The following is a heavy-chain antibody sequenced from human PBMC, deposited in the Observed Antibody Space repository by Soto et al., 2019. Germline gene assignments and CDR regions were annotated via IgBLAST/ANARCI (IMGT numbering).Heavy chain of an antibody. CDR2: IKQDGSEK. Sequence: EVQLVESGGGLVQPGGSLRLSCAASGFTFSSYCMSWVRQAPGKGLEWVANIKQDGSEKYYVDSVKGRFTISRDNAKNALYLQMNSLRAEDTAVYYCARGLWFGELFDYWGQGTLVTVSS. CDR1: GFTFSSYC. J-gene: IGHJ4*02. CDR3: ARGLWFGELFDY. V-gene: IGHV3-7*03. D-gene: IGHD3-10*01.